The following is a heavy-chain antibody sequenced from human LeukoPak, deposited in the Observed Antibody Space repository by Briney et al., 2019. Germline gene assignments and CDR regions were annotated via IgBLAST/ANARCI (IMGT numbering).Heavy chain of an antibody. CDR3: ARDTLKWLTNQYFQH. CDR2: ISSSSSYI. Sequence: GGSLRLSCAASGFTFSSYSMNWVRQAPGKGLEWVSSISSSSSYIYYADSVKGRFTISRDNAKNSLYLQMNSLRAEDTAVYYCARDTLKWLTNQYFQHWGQGTLVTVSS. V-gene: IGHV3-21*01. D-gene: IGHD3-22*01. J-gene: IGHJ1*01. CDR1: GFTFSSYS.